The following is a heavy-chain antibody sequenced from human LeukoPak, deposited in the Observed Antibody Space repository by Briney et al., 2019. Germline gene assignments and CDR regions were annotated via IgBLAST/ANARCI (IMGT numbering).Heavy chain of an antibody. D-gene: IGHD2-21*02. Sequence: KSSQTLSLTCTVSGGSISSGGYYWSWIRQHPGKGLEWIGNIYYSGSTYYNPSLKSRVTISVDTSKNQFSLKLSSVTAADTAVYYCARRDGGGDSKSGWFDPWGQGTLVTVSS. J-gene: IGHJ5*02. V-gene: IGHV4-31*03. CDR3: ARRDGGGDSKSGWFDP. CDR2: IYYSGST. CDR1: GGSISSGGYY.